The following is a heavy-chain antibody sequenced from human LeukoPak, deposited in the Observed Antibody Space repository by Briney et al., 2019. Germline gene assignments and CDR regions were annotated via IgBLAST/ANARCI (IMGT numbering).Heavy chain of an antibody. J-gene: IGHJ5*02. CDR3: ARDGCSGGSCYSEGGHWFDP. D-gene: IGHD2-15*01. V-gene: IGHV1-46*01. CDR1: GYTFTSYY. CDR2: INPSGGST. Sequence: ASVKVSCKASGYTFTSYYMHWVRQAPGQGLEWMGIINPSGGSTSYAQKFQGRVTMTRDTSTSTVYMELSSLRSEDTAVYYCARDGCSGGSCYSEGGHWFDPWGQGTLVTVSS.